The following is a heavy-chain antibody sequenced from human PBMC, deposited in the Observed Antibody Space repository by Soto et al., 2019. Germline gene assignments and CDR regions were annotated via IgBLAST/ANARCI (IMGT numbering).Heavy chain of an antibody. CDR2: INASSGNT. V-gene: IGHV1-8*02. CDR3: ARERRGMDV. CDR1: GYTFTSYA. J-gene: IGHJ6*01. Sequence: ASVKVSCNASGYTFTSYAMHWVRQAPGQRLEWMGWINASSGNTGYVQKFQGRVTMTRNSSISTAYMELSSLRSEDTAVYFCARERRGMDVWGQGTTVTV.